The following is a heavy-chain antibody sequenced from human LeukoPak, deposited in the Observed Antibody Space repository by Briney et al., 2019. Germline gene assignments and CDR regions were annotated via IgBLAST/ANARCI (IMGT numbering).Heavy chain of an antibody. CDR2: ICGSDGSR. J-gene: IGHJ4*02. Sequence: LAGGSLRLSCAASGFTFSSYWMHWVRQVPGKGLEWVSAICGSDGSRYYADSVKGRFTISRDNSKNTLYLQMNSLRAEDTAAYHCAKGRNEDGDAALNYWGQGTLVTVSS. CDR1: GFTFSSYW. V-gene: IGHV3-23*01. D-gene: IGHD4-17*01. CDR3: AKGRNEDGDAALNY.